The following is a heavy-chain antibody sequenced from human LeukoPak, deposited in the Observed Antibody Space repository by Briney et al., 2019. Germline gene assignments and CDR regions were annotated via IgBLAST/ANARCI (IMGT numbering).Heavy chain of an antibody. CDR2: IYYSGST. Sequence: SETLSLTCTVSGGSISSSSYYWGWIRQPPGKGLEWIGSIYYSGSTYYNPSLKSRVTISVDTSKNQFSLKLSSVTAADTAVYYCARWTGLGQDYWGQGTLVTVSS. V-gene: IGHV4-39*07. D-gene: IGHD3-10*01. J-gene: IGHJ4*02. CDR3: ARWTGLGQDY. CDR1: GGSISSSSYY.